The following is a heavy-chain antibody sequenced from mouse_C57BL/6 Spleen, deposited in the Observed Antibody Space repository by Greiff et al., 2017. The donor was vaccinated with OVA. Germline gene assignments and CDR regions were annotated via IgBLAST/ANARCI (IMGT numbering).Heavy chain of an antibody. CDR2: INPNNGGT. D-gene: IGHD1-1*02. CDR3: ARETAVAYYFDY. Sequence: EVQLQQSGPELVKPGASVKIPCKASGYTFTDYNMDWVKQSHGKSLEWIGDINPNNGGTIYNQKFKGKATLTVDKSSSTAYMELRSLTSEDTAVYYCARETAVAYYFDYWGQGTTLTVSS. CDR1: GYTFTDYN. V-gene: IGHV1-18*01. J-gene: IGHJ2*01.